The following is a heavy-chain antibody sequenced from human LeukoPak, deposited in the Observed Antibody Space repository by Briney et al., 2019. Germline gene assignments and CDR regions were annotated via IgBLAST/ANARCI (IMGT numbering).Heavy chain of an antibody. J-gene: IGHJ4*02. CDR2: INPNSGGT. V-gene: IGHV1-2*02. CDR3: ARDKGGNWNDFDY. D-gene: IGHD1-20*01. Sequence: ASVKVSCKASGYTFTGHYIHWVRQAPGQGLEWMGWINPNSGGTNYAQKFQGRVTMTRDTSISTAYMELSRLRSDDTAVYYCARDKGGNWNDFDYWGQGTLVTVSS. CDR1: GYTFTGHY.